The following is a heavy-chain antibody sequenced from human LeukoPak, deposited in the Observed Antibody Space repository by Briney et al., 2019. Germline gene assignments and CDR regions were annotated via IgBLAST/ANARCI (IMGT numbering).Heavy chain of an antibody. CDR3: AKEEIPNDY. CDR2: ISISGGTT. CDR1: GFTFSTSA. J-gene: IGHJ4*02. V-gene: IGHV3-23*01. Sequence: GGSLRLSCVVSGFTFSTSAMTWVRQAPGKGLEWVSGISISGGTTYYADSVGGRFTISRDNSKNTLYLQINSLRAEDTAVYFCAKEEIPNDYWGRGTLVTVSS. D-gene: IGHD2-2*02.